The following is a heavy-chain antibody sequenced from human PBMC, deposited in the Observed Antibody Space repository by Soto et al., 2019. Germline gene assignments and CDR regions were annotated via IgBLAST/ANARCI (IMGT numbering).Heavy chain of an antibody. CDR3: ARWSYLDY. D-gene: IGHD3-3*01. Sequence: GVSLRLSCAASGFTFSSYSTNWVRQAPGKGLEWVSSISSSSSYIYYADSVKGRFSISRDTSQSTLYLQMNSLRADDTAMYYCARWSYLDYWGQGTRVTVSS. V-gene: IGHV3-21*04. J-gene: IGHJ4*02. CDR1: GFTFSSYS. CDR2: ISSSSSYI.